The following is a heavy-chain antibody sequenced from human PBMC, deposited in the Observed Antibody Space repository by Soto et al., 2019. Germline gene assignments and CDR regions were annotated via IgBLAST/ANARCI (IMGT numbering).Heavy chain of an antibody. CDR1: GYTFTSYA. Sequence: QVQLVQSGAEVKKPGASVKVSCKASGYTFTSYAMHWVRQAPGQRLEWMGWINAGNGNTKYSQKFQGRVIITRDTSASTAYVELSSLRSEDTAVYYCASSFPVPAAIGYWGQGTLVTVSS. V-gene: IGHV1-3*01. D-gene: IGHD2-2*02. CDR3: ASSFPVPAAIGY. J-gene: IGHJ4*02. CDR2: INAGNGNT.